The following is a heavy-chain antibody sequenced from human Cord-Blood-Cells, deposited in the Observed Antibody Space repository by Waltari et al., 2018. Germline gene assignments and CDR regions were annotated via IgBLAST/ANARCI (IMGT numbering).Heavy chain of an antibody. D-gene: IGHD2-21*02. CDR2: ISSSSSYI. CDR3: ARDGGDLIDY. V-gene: IGHV3-21*01. Sequence: EVQLVVSGGGLVKPGGSLRLSCAASGFTFSSYSMTWVRQAPGKGLEWVSSISSSSSYIYYADSVKGRFTISRDNAKNSLYLQMNSLRAEDTAVYYCARDGGDLIDYWGQGTLVTVSS. J-gene: IGHJ4*02. CDR1: GFTFSSYS.